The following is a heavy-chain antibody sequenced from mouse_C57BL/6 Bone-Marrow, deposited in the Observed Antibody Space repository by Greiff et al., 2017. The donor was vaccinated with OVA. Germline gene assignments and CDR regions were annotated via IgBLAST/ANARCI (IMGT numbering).Heavy chain of an antibody. V-gene: IGHV1-15*01. CDR3: TRSQPPYDGYYLYWYFDV. CDR2: IDPETGGT. CDR1: GYTFTDYE. D-gene: IGHD2-3*01. Sequence: VQLQQSGAELVRPGASVTLSCKASGYTFTDYEMHWVKQTPVHGLEWIGAIDPETGGTAYNQKFKGKAILTADKSSSTAYMELRSLTSEDSAVYYCTRSQPPYDGYYLYWYFDVWGTGTTVTVSS. J-gene: IGHJ1*03.